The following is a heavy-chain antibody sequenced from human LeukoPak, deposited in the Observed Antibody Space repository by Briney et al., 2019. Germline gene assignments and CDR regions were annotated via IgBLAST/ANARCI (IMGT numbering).Heavy chain of an antibody. Sequence: PGASLQISCKGSGYSFTSYWIGWVRPMPGKGREWRGIIYPGDSDTRYSPSFQGQVTISADKSISTAYLQWSSLKASDTAMYYCARLHIVVVPAANLGGWFDPWGQGTLVTVSS. CDR3: ARLHIVVVPAANLGGWFDP. J-gene: IGHJ5*02. D-gene: IGHD2-2*01. CDR1: GYSFTSYW. V-gene: IGHV5-51*01. CDR2: IYPGDSDT.